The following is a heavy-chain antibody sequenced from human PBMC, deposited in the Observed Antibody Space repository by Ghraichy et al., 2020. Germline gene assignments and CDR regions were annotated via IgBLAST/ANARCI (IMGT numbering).Heavy chain of an antibody. D-gene: IGHD6-6*01. V-gene: IGHV4-4*02. Sequence: SETLSLTCTVSGGSISSADWWTWVRQPSGRGLEWIGDIDHSGSTNYNSSLKSRVTISGDRSKNQFSLTVSSVTAADTALYYCATRVEARPYWGQGALVTVSS. J-gene: IGHJ4*02. CDR2: IDHSGST. CDR1: GGSISSADW. CDR3: ATRVEARPY.